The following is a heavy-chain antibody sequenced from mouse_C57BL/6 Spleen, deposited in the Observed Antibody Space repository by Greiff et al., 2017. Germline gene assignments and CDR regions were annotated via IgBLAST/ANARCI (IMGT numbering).Heavy chain of an antibody. CDR1: GYTFTDYE. J-gene: IGHJ2*01. V-gene: IGHV1-15*01. CDR3: TREGFYS. Sequence: VKLQQSGAELVRPGASVTLSCKASGYTFTDYEMHWVKQTPVHGLEWIGAIDPETGGTAYNQKFKGKAILTADKSSSTAYMELRSLTSEDSAVYYCTREGFYSWGQGTTLTVSS. D-gene: IGHD2-1*01. CDR2: IDPETGGT.